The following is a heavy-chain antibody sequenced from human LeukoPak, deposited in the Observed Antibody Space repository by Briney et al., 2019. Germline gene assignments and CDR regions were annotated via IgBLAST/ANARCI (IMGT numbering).Heavy chain of an antibody. V-gene: IGHV3-30*18. CDR2: ISYDGSNK. CDR3: AKEDRVRYDSSGYPAFDI. D-gene: IGHD3-22*01. CDR1: GFTFSSYG. J-gene: IGHJ3*02. Sequence: GGSLRLSCAASGFTFSSYGMHWVRQAPGKGLEWVAVISYDGSNKYYADSVKGRFTISRDNSKNTLYLQMNSLRAEDTAVYYCAKEDRVRYDSSGYPAFDIWGQGTMVTVSS.